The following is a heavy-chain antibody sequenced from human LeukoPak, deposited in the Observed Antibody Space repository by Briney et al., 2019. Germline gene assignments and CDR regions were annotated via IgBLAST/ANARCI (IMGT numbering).Heavy chain of an antibody. CDR3: ARAISRYSSGSFDY. V-gene: IGHV1-2*02. D-gene: IGHD6-19*01. CDR2: INPNSGGT. J-gene: IGHJ4*02. CDR1: GYTFTGYY. Sequence: GASVKVSCKASGYTFTGYYMHWVRQAPGQGLEWMGWINPNSGGTNYAQKFQGRVTMTRDTSISTAYMELSRLRSDDTAVYYCARAISRYSSGSFDYWGQGTLVTVSS.